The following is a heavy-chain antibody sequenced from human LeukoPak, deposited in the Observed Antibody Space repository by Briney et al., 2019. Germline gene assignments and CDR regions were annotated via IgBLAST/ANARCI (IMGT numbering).Heavy chain of an antibody. CDR2: ISSSSSYI. J-gene: IGHJ4*02. V-gene: IGHV3-21*01. Sequence: PGGSLRLSCAASGFTFSSYSMNWVRQAPGKGLEWVSSISSSSSYIYYADSVKGRFTISRDNAKNSLYLQMNSLRAEDTAVYYCARQVSPYDILTGYYNHSYYFDYWGQGTLVTVSS. CDR1: GFTFSSYS. CDR3: ARQVSPYDILTGYYNHSYYFDY. D-gene: IGHD3-9*01.